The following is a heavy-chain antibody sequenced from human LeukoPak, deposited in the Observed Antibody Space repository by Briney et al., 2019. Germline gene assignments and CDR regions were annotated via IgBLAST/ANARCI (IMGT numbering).Heavy chain of an antibody. CDR3: ARHSGWYGKDYYYYGMDV. D-gene: IGHD6-13*01. CDR2: INHSGST. J-gene: IGHJ6*02. Sequence: SETLSLTCAVYGGSFSGYYWSWIRQPPGKGLEWIGEINHSGSTNYNPSLKSRVTISVDTSKNQFSLKLSSVTAADTAVYYCARHSGWYGKDYYYYGMDVWGQGTTVTVSS. V-gene: IGHV4-34*01. CDR1: GGSFSGYY.